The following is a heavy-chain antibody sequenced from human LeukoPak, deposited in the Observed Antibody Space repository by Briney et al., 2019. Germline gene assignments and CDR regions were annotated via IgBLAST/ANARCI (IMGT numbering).Heavy chain of an antibody. D-gene: IGHD3-10*01. V-gene: IGHV4-31*03. Sequence: PSQTLSLTCTVSGGSTSSGDYYWNWIRQHPGTGLEWIGYMNNRGTSNYNPSLRSRVTISVDTSNNQFSLRLSSVTAADTAVYYCTRIPTHYYGSGSYYGYFDSWGQGTLVTVSS. CDR2: MNNRGTS. CDR1: GGSTSSGDYY. J-gene: IGHJ4*02. CDR3: TRIPTHYYGSGSYYGYFDS.